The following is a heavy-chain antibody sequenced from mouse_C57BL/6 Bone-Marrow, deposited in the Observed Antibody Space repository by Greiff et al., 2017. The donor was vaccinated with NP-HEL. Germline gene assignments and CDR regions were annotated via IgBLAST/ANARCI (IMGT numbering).Heavy chain of an antibody. CDR1: GFTFTNYY. CDR2: VYPYNGGT. Sequence: VQLKQSGPVLVKPGPSVKISCKASGFTFTNYYMQWVKQSHGKSLEWIGLVYPYNGGTSYNQKFKGKATLTVDTSSSTAYMELNSLTSEDSAVYYCARSEYGNEGWYFDVWGTGTTVTVSS. D-gene: IGHD2-10*02. CDR3: ARSEYGNEGWYFDV. J-gene: IGHJ1*03. V-gene: IGHV1-36*01.